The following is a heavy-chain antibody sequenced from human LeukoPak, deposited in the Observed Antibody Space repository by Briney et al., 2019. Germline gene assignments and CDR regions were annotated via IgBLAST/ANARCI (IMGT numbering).Heavy chain of an antibody. D-gene: IGHD3-9*01. J-gene: IGHJ6*02. CDR3: ARGSIRYFDWSYYGMDV. V-gene: IGHV4-4*07. CDR2: MYTDGDT. Sequence: TSETLSLTCDVSGASISGYWWSWIRQPAGKGLEWIGRMYTDGDTNYNPALKSRVTVSVDTSKNLFSLKLSSVTAADTAVYYCARGSIRYFDWSYYGMDVWGQGTTVTVSS. CDR1: GASISGYW.